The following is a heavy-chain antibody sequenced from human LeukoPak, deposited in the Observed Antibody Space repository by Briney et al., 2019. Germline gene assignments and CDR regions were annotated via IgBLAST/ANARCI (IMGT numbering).Heavy chain of an antibody. CDR1: GFTFAIHA. CDR3: ARGTFYGGNSPFAFDI. CDR2: ISGDGAST. V-gene: IGHV3-23*01. Sequence: GGSLRLSCAASGFTFAIHAMTWVRQAPGKGLEWVSGISGDGASTHYAESVKGQFTISRDNSKNTLYFQMNSLRAEDTAVYYCARGTFYGGNSPFAFDIWGQGTMVTVSS. D-gene: IGHD4-23*01. J-gene: IGHJ3*02.